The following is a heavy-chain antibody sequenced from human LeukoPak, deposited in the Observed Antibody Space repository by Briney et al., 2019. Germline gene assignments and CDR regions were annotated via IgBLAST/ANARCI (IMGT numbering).Heavy chain of an antibody. V-gene: IGHV4-4*09. Sequence: SQTLSLTCTVSGGSISSYYWIWIRQPPGKGLEWIGYIYNSGSTNYNPSLKSRVTISVDTSKNQFSLKLSSVTAADTAVYYCARRGYGGLAMDVWGQGTTVTVSS. CDR1: GGSISSYY. J-gene: IGHJ6*02. CDR2: IYNSGST. CDR3: ARRGYGGLAMDV. D-gene: IGHD5-12*01.